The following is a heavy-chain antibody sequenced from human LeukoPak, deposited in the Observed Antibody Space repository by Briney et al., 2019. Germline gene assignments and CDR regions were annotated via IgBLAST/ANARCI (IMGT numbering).Heavy chain of an antibody. V-gene: IGHV3-30-3*01. CDR1: GFIFNNYA. J-gene: IGHJ4*02. CDR3: ARQEVGIGWFIDF. Sequence: QPGRSLRLSCAASGFIFNNYALHWVRQAPGKGLEWVTVISYDGNNKYYADSVRGRFTISRDNSKRTLYLQMNSLRPEDTAVYYCARQEVGIGWFIDFWGQGTLATVSS. CDR2: ISYDGNNK. D-gene: IGHD6-19*01.